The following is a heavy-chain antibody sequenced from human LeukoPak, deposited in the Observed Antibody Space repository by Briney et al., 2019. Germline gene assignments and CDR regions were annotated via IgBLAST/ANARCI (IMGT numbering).Heavy chain of an antibody. V-gene: IGHV4-30-4*08. D-gene: IGHD7-27*01. CDR2: IYYSGST. J-gene: IGHJ4*02. CDR1: GGSISSGDYY. Sequence: SETLSLTCTVSGGSISSGDYYWSWIRQPPGMGLEWIGYIYYSGSTYYNPSLKSRVTISVDTSKNQFSLKLSSVTAADTAVYYCAREASRWNLSGGDYWGQGTLVTVSS. CDR3: AREASRWNLSGGDY.